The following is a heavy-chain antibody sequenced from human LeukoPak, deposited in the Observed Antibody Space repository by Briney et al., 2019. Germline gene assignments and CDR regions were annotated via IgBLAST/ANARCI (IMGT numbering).Heavy chain of an antibody. CDR3: ARVPPSY. V-gene: IGHV3-21*06. CDR1: GFTFSNHG. CDR2: ISSDSSSI. Sequence: GGSLRLSCAASGFTFSNHGMNWVRQAPGKGLEYVSSISSDSSSIYYAESVKGRFTISRDNAKSSLYLQLNSLRAEDAGVYYCARVPPSYWGQGTPVTVSS. J-gene: IGHJ4*02.